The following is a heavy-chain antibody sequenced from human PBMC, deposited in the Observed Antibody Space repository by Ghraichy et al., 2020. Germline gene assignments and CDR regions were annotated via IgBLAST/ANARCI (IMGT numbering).Heavy chain of an antibody. Sequence: LETLSLTCAVYGGSFSGYYWSWIRQPPGKGLEWIGEINHSGSTNYNPSLKSRVTISVDTSKNQFSLKLSSVTAADTAVYYCARGGRLYCSSTSCYAGHTMMHYWGQGTLVTVSS. V-gene: IGHV4-34*01. CDR1: GGSFSGYY. CDR3: ARGGRLYCSSTSCYAGHTMMHY. D-gene: IGHD2-2*01. CDR2: INHSGST. J-gene: IGHJ4*02.